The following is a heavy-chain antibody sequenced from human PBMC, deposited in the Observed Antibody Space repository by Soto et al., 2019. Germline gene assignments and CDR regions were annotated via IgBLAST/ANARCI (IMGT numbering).Heavy chain of an antibody. CDR2: ISGSSSNI. D-gene: IGHD1-26*01. J-gene: IGHJ2*01. V-gene: IGHV3-48*01. CDR3: ARDPSRGSDWARYLDL. Sequence: EVQLVESGGGLVQPGGSLRLSCAASGFSFSNYAMDWVRQAPGKGLEWGSYISGSSSNIRYADSVKGRFTLSRDNAKSSVYLQMNSLRADDTAVYYCARDPSRGSDWARYLDLWGRGTLVTVSS. CDR1: GFSFSNYA.